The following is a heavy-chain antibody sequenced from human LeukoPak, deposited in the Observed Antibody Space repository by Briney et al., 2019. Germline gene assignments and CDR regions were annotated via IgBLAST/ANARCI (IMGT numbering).Heavy chain of an antibody. J-gene: IGHJ4*02. V-gene: IGHV3-21*01. CDR2: ISSRSSYI. D-gene: IGHD2-15*01. CDR3: ARDKIGIGDY. CDR1: GFTFSSYS. Sequence: PGGSLRLSCAASGFTFSSYSMNWVRQAPGKGLEWVSSISSRSSYIYYADSVRGRFTISRDNAKNSLYLQMNSLRAEDTAVYYCARDKIGIGDYWGQGTLVTVSS.